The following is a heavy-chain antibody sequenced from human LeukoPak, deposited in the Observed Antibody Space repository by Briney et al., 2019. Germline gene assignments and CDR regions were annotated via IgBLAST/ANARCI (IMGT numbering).Heavy chain of an antibody. Sequence: GGSLRPSCATSGFTFSNYAVSWVRQAPGKGLEWVSSISSSSSYIYYADSVKGRFTISRDNAKNSLYLQMNSLRAEDTAVYYCARESDSSGYYLPYYYYGMDVWGQGTTVTVSS. J-gene: IGHJ6*02. CDR1: GFTFSNYA. CDR2: ISSSSSYI. V-gene: IGHV3-21*01. D-gene: IGHD3-22*01. CDR3: ARESDSSGYYLPYYYYGMDV.